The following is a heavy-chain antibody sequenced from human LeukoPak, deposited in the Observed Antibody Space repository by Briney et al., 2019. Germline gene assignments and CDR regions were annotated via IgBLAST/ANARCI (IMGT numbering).Heavy chain of an antibody. CDR2: IYYSGST. CDR3: ASTPNYYDSSGIFDY. J-gene: IGHJ4*02. D-gene: IGHD3-22*01. CDR1: GGSISSYY. V-gene: IGHV4-59*01. Sequence: SETLSLTCTVSGGSISSYYWSWIRQPPGKGLEWIGYIYYSGSTNYNPSLKSRVTILVDTSKNQFSLKLSSVTAADTAMYYCASTPNYYDSSGIFDYWGQGTLVTVSS.